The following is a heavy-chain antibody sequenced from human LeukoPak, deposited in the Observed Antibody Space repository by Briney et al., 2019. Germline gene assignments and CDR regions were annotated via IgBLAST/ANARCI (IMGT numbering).Heavy chain of an antibody. Sequence: PGRSLRLSCAASGFTFSSYAMHWVRQAPGRGLQWVAFTQHDGNNKYYADSVKGRFTISRDNSKNTLYLQMDSLRSEDTAVYYCARGLDPYSSSSYWGQGTLVTVSS. CDR2: TQHDGNNK. D-gene: IGHD6-6*01. V-gene: IGHV3-30*04. J-gene: IGHJ4*02. CDR1: GFTFSSYA. CDR3: ARGLDPYSSSSY.